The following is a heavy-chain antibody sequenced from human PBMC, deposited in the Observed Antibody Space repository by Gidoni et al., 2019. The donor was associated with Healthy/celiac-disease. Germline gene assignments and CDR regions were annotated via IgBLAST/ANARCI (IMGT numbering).Heavy chain of an antibody. CDR1: GYTFTSYA. CDR2: INAGNGNT. V-gene: IGHV1-3*01. Sequence: QVQLVQSGAEANKPGASVKVSCKASGYTFTSYAMHWVRQAPGQRLEWMGWINAGNGNTKYSQKFQGRVTITRDTSASTAYMELSSLRSEDTAVYYCARAQVGATTMGYWGQGTLVTVSS. CDR3: ARAQVGATTMGY. D-gene: IGHD1-26*01. J-gene: IGHJ4*02.